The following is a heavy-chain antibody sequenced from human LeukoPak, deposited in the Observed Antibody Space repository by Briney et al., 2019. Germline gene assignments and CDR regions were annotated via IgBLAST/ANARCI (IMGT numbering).Heavy chain of an antibody. V-gene: IGHV4-34*01. CDR3: ARVLSIFGVVIAKYYFDY. Sequence: SETLSLTCAVSGGSFSGYYWSWIRQPPGKGLEWIGEINHSGSTNYNPSLKSRVTISVDTSKNQFSLKLSSVTAADTAVYYCARVLSIFGVVIAKYYFDYWGQGTLVTVSS. D-gene: IGHD3-3*01. J-gene: IGHJ4*02. CDR2: INHSGST. CDR1: GGSFSGYY.